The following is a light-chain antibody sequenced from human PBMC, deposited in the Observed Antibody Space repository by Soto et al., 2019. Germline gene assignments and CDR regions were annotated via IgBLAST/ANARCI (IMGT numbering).Light chain of an antibody. V-gene: IGLV4-69*01. CDR2: LNSDGSH. Sequence: QTVVTQSPSASASLGASVKLTCTLSSGHSSYAIAWHQQQPEKGPRYLMKLNSDGSHSKGDGIPDRFSGSSSGAERYLTISSLQSEDEADYYCQTWGTGKNWVFGGGTQLTVL. CDR1: SGHSSYA. CDR3: QTWGTGKNWV. J-gene: IGLJ3*02.